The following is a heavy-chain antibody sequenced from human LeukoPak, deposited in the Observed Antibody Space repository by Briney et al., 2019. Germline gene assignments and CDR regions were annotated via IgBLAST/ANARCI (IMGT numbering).Heavy chain of an antibody. Sequence: GGSLRLSCAASGFTFSSYWMSWVRQAPGKGLEWVANIKQDGSEKYYVDSVKGRFTISRDNAKNSLYLQMNSLRAEETAIYYCAKAPVASCRGAFCYPFDCWGQGNLVTVSS. J-gene: IGHJ5*01. CDR3: AKAPVASCRGAFCYPFDC. V-gene: IGHV3-7*03. CDR2: IKQDGSEK. CDR1: GFTFSSYW. D-gene: IGHD2-15*01.